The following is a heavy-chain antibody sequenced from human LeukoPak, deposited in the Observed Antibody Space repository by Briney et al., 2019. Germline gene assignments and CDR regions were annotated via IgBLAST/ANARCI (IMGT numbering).Heavy chain of an antibody. CDR3: ARDIVATIQFDY. Sequence: GGSLRLSCVASGFTFSSYAMSWVRQAPGKGLEWVSTISGSGANTYYADSVKGRFTISRDNAKNSLYLQMNSLRAEDTAVYYCARDIVATIQFDYWGQGTLVTVSS. CDR2: ISGSGANT. V-gene: IGHV3-23*01. D-gene: IGHD5-12*01. CDR1: GFTFSSYA. J-gene: IGHJ4*02.